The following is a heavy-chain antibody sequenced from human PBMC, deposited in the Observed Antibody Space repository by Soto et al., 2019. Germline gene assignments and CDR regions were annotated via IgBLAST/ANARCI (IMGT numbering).Heavy chain of an antibody. CDR1: GCTFSSYA. Sequence: AVKVSCKASGCTFSSYAISWVRQAPGQGLEWMGGIIPIFGTANYAQKFQGRVTITADESTSTAYMELSSLRSEDTAVYYCAREALDCGGDCYSWAWGQGTLVTVSS. CDR3: AREALDCGGDCYSWA. D-gene: IGHD2-21*02. V-gene: IGHV1-69*13. CDR2: IIPIFGTA. J-gene: IGHJ4*02.